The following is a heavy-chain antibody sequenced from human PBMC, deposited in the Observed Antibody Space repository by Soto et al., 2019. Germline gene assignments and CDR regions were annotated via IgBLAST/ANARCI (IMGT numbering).Heavy chain of an antibody. CDR2: IYYSGST. Sequence: SETLSLTCTVSGGSISSGDYYWSWIRHPPGKGLEWIGYIYYSGSTYYNPSLKSRVTISVDTSKNQFSLKLSSVTAADTAVYYCARAQRVLWFGELLPLPDYWGQGTLVTVSS. J-gene: IGHJ4*02. V-gene: IGHV4-30-4*01. D-gene: IGHD3-10*01. CDR1: GGSISSGDYY. CDR3: ARAQRVLWFGELLPLPDY.